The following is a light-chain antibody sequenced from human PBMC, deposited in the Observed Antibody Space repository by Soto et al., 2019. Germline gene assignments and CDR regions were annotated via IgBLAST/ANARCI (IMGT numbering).Light chain of an antibody. CDR3: CSYAGSSTFV. Sequence: QSVLTQPASVSGSPGQSITIPCTGTSSDVGSYNFVSWYQQHPGKAPKLMIYEGTKRPSGVSYRFSGSKSGNTASLTLSRLQAEDEADYYCCSYAGSSTFVFGTGTKGTVL. V-gene: IGLV2-23*03. CDR1: SSDVGSYNF. CDR2: EGT. J-gene: IGLJ1*01.